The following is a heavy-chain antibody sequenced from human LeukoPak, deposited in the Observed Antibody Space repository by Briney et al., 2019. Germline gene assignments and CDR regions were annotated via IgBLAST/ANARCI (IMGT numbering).Heavy chain of an antibody. CDR3: ARDTVRGYYYGMDV. J-gene: IGHJ6*02. Sequence: SETLSLTCAVYGGSFSGYYWSWIRQPPGKGLEWIGYIYYSGSTNYNPSLKSRVTISVDTSKNQFSLKLSSVTAADTAVYYCARDTVRGYYYGMDVWGQGTTVTVSS. CDR2: IYYSGST. V-gene: IGHV4-59*01. CDR1: GGSFSGYY. D-gene: IGHD4-17*01.